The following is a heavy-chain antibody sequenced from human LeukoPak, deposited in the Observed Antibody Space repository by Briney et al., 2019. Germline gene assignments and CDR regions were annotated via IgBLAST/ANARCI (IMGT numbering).Heavy chain of an antibody. J-gene: IGHJ4*02. CDR1: GFTFSSYA. V-gene: IGHV3-23*01. D-gene: IGHD3-22*01. CDR2: ITGSGGSK. Sequence: GVSLRLSCAASGFTFSSYAMSWVRQAPGKGLEGVSVITGSGGSKDYADSVKGRFTISRDNSKNTLYLQMNSLRAGDTAVYYCAKDRNYYDSSIDSDYWGQGTLVTVSS. CDR3: AKDRNYYDSSIDSDY.